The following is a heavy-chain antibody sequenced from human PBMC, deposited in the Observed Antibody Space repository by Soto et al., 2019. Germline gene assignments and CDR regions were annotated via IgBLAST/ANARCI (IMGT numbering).Heavy chain of an antibody. J-gene: IGHJ4*02. CDR1: GFTFRSHR. CDR3: ATVFDV. Sequence: DVQLVESGGGLVQPGGSLRVSCAASGFTFRSHRIHWVRQAPGKGLEWVSRIDTDGGGTSYADSVKGRFSISTDNAKNTVYLQMNDLSVEDTAVDYCATVFDVWGQGTLVTVSS. V-gene: IGHV3-74*01. CDR2: IDTDGGGT.